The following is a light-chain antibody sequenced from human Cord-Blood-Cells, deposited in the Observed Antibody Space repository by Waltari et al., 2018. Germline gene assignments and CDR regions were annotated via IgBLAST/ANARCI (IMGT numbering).Light chain of an antibody. CDR2: EGS. J-gene: IGLJ3*02. V-gene: IGLV2-23*01. CDR1: SSDVGSYNL. Sequence: QSALTQPASVSGSPGQSITISCTGTSSDVGSYNLVSWYPQHPGKAPILMVYEGSKRPSVVFKRFSGSKSGNTASLTISGLQAEDEADYSCCSYACSSTWVFGGGTKLTVL. CDR3: CSYACSSTWV.